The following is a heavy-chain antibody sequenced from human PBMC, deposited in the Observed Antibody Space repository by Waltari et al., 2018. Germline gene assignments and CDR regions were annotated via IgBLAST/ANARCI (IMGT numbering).Heavy chain of an antibody. CDR3: ARDVAGSQGGAFDI. J-gene: IGHJ3*02. V-gene: IGHV1-2*02. D-gene: IGHD6-19*01. Sequence: QVQLVQSGTEVKKPGASVKVSCKASGYPFTAYYMHWLRQAPGKGLEWMGCINPNSDDENYAKMFQGGVTMTMDTSIDTGYLELSSLRSDDTAVYYCARDVAGSQGGAFDIWGQGTMVTVSS. CDR2: INPNSDDE. CDR1: GYPFTAYY.